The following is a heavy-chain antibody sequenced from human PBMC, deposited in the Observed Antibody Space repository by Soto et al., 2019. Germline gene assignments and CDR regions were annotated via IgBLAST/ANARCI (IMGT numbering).Heavy chain of an antibody. V-gene: IGHV3-23*01. CDR1: GFTFSSYA. J-gene: IGHJ3*02. Sequence: GGSLRLSCAASGFTFSSYAMSWVRQAPGKGLEWVSAISGSGGSTYYADSVKGRFTISRDNSKNTLYLQMNSLRAEDTAVYYCAKNRSPEDIVVVVAASDDFDIWGQGTMVTVSS. D-gene: IGHD2-15*01. CDR2: ISGSGGST. CDR3: AKNRSPEDIVVVVAASDDFDI.